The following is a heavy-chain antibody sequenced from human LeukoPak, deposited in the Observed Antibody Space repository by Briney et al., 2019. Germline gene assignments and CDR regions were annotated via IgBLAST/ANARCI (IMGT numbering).Heavy chain of an antibody. CDR1: GGSISGYY. V-gene: IGHV4-59*08. Sequence: SETLSLTCTVSGGSISGYYWVWIRQPPGKGLEWIGYIYYSGNTNYIPSLKSRVTISVDTSKNQFSLKLSSVTAADTAVYYCATGIHYYGSGSYLLLDYWGQGTLVTVSS. CDR2: IYYSGNT. J-gene: IGHJ4*02. CDR3: ATGIHYYGSGSYLLLDY. D-gene: IGHD3-10*01.